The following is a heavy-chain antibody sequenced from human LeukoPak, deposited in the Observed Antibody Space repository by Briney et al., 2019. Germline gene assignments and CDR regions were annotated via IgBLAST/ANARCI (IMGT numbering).Heavy chain of an antibody. CDR3: ARDPTLPPPH. V-gene: IGHV4-39*07. CDR2: IYYSGST. J-gene: IGHJ4*02. CDR1: AGSISSSSYY. Sequence: SETLSLTCTVSAGSISSSSYYWGWIRQPPGKGLEWIGSIYYSGSTYYNPSLKSRVTISVDTSKNQFSLKLSSVTAADTAVYYCARDPTLPPPHWGQGTLVTVSS. D-gene: IGHD3-16*01.